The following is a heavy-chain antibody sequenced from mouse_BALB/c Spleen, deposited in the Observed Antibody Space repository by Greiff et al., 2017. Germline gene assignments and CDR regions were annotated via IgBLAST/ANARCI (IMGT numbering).Heavy chain of an antibody. CDR2: ISSGSSTI. CDR3: VADYRYAFDD. J-gene: IGHJ2*01. Sequence: EVMVVESGGGLVQPGGSRKLSCAASGFTFSSFGMHWVRQAPEKGLERVAYISSGSSTIYYADKVKGRVTISRDNPKNTLFLQMTSLRSEATAMYSCVADYRYAFDDWVQGTTLTVSS. CDR1: GFTFSSFG. V-gene: IGHV5-17*02. D-gene: IGHD2-14*01.